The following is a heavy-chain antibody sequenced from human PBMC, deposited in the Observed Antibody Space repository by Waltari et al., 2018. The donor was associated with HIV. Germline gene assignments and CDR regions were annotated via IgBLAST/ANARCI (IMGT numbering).Heavy chain of an antibody. CDR1: GFDFTNAW. CDR3: TTDVYDGSGGNAFDV. V-gene: IGHV3-15*01. Sequence: EVQLVESGGGLVKPGGSLRLSCAVSGFDFTNAWLNWVRQAPGKGLEWIGRIKSHRYGGTSDYAAPLKGRFSISRDDSQRTLFLQISSLMTEDTGVYYCTTDVYDGSGGNAFDVWGQGTMVTVSS. J-gene: IGHJ3*01. CDR2: IKSHRYGGTS. D-gene: IGHD5-12*01.